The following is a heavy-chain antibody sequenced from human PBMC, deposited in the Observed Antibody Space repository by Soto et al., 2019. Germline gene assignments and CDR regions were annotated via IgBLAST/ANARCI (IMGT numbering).Heavy chain of an antibody. CDR1: GGSFSGYY. J-gene: IGHJ4*02. CDR3: ARLRVPAATSYYGSGSPTWYYFDY. V-gene: IGHV4-34*01. Sequence: SETLSLTCAVYGGSFSGYYWSWIRQPPGKGLEWIGEINHSGSTNYNPSLKSRVTISVDTSKNQFSLKLSSVTAADTAVYYCARLRVPAATSYYGSGSPTWYYFDYWGQGTLVTV. CDR2: INHSGST. D-gene: IGHD3-10*01.